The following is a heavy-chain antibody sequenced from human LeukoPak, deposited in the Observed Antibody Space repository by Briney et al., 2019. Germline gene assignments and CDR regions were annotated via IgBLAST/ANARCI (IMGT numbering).Heavy chain of an antibody. V-gene: IGHV3-21*01. CDR3: ARDVYYYDSSGLNWFDP. CDR1: GFTFSSYS. D-gene: IGHD3-22*01. CDR2: ISSSSSYI. J-gene: IGHJ5*02. Sequence: PGGSLGLSCSASGFTFSSYSMNWVRQAPGKGLEWVSSISSSSSYIYYADSVKGRFTISRDNAKNSLYLQMNSLRAEDTAVYYCARDVYYYDSSGLNWFDPWGQGTLVTVSS.